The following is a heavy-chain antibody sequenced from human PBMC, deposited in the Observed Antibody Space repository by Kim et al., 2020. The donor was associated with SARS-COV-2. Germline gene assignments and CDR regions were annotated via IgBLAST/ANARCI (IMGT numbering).Heavy chain of an antibody. CDR1: GFTFSSYA. Sequence: GGSLRLSCAASGFTFSSYAMHWVRQAPGKGLEWVAVISYDGSNKYYADSVKGRFTISRDNSKNTLYLQMNSLRAEDTAVYYCARELLLRTAFDYWGQGTLVTVSS. CDR2: ISYDGSNK. V-gene: IGHV3-30-3*01. CDR3: ARELLLRTAFDY. J-gene: IGHJ4*02. D-gene: IGHD1-26*01.